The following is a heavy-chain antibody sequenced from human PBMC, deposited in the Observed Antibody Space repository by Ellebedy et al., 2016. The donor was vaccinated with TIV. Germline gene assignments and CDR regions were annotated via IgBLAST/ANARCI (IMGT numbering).Heavy chain of an antibody. CDR2: IRYDGSNT. J-gene: IGHJ4*02. CDR1: GFSFSSHG. D-gene: IGHD3-10*01. CDR3: TNMIRGFSNWYYFDY. V-gene: IGHV3-30*02. Sequence: GESLKISCAASGFSFSSHGMHWVRQAPGKGLEWVAFIRYDGSNTFYAKSVTGRFTISRDNSRNTLYLQMNSLRVEDTAVFYCTNMIRGFSNWYYFDYWGQGALVTVSP.